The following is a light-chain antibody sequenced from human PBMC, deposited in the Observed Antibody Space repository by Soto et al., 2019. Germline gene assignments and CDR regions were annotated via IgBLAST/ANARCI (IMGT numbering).Light chain of an antibody. CDR2: AAS. CDR1: QSISFY. Sequence: DIQMTQSPSSLSASVGDRVTITCRASQSISFYLNWYQQKPGNAPKVLIYAASNLQTGVPSRFSGSGSGTEFTLTISRLEPEDFAVYYCQQYGSSLTFGGGTKVDI. V-gene: IGKV1-39*01. CDR3: QQYGSSLT. J-gene: IGKJ4*01.